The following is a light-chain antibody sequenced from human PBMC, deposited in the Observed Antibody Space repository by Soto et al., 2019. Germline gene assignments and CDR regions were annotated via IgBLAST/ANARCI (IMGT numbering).Light chain of an antibody. CDR2: EGS. V-gene: IGLV2-23*01. CDR3: CSYAGSYTLV. Sequence: QSALTQPASVSGSPGQSITFSCTVTTSGVGNYNLVSWYQHHPGKAPKLVIYEGSKRPSGVSNRFSGSQSGNTASLTISGLQAEDEADYYCCSYAGSYTLVFGGGTKLTVL. J-gene: IGLJ3*02. CDR1: TSGVGNYNL.